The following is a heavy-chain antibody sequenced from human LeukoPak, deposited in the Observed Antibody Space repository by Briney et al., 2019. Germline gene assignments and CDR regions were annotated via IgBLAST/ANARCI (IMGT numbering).Heavy chain of an antibody. J-gene: IGHJ3*02. Sequence: GGSLRLSCTASGFTFSSCGMHWVRQAPGKGLEWVTFIRFDGSNQYYADSVKGRFTVSRDNSKNTLYLQMNSLRAEDTAVYYCAREGRDAYNYAFDTWGPGTMVTVSS. D-gene: IGHD5-24*01. CDR3: AREGRDAYNYAFDT. CDR1: GFTFSSCG. V-gene: IGHV3-30*02. CDR2: IRFDGSNQ.